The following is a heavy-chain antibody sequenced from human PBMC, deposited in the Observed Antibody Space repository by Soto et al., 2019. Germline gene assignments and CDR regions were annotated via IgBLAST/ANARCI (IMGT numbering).Heavy chain of an antibody. CDR2: INPSGGST. Sequence: GASVKVSCKASGYTFTSYYMHWVRQAPGQGLEWMGIINPSGGSTSYAQKFQGRVTMTRDTSTSTVYMELSSLRSEDTAVYYCASADTAMALPDYYYGMDVWGQGTTVTVSS. J-gene: IGHJ6*02. CDR3: ASADTAMALPDYYYGMDV. V-gene: IGHV1-46*01. CDR1: GYTFTSYY. D-gene: IGHD5-18*01.